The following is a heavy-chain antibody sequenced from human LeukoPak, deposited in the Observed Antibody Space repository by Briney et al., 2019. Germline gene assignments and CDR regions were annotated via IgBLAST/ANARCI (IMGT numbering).Heavy chain of an antibody. CDR1: GGSFSGYY. D-gene: IGHD3-3*01. Sequence: PSETLSLTCAVYGGSFSGYYWSWIRQPPGKGLEWIGEINHSGSTNYNPSLKSRVTISVDTSKNQFSLKLSSVTAADTAVYYCARHSTIFGVVITWNYYFDYWGQGTLVTVSS. J-gene: IGHJ4*02. V-gene: IGHV4-34*01. CDR2: INHSGST. CDR3: ARHSTIFGVVITWNYYFDY.